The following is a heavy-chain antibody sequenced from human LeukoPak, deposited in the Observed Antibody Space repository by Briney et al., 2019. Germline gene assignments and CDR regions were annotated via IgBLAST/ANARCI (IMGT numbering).Heavy chain of an antibody. Sequence: PGGSLRLSCAASGFTFSSYGMHWVRQAPGKGLEWVAVIWYDGSNKYYADSVKGRFTISRDNSKNTPYLQMNSLRAEDTAVYYCASDRGYYDSSGIFDYWGQGTLVTVSS. CDR1: GFTFSSYG. D-gene: IGHD3-22*01. V-gene: IGHV3-33*01. J-gene: IGHJ4*02. CDR2: IWYDGSNK. CDR3: ASDRGYYDSSGIFDY.